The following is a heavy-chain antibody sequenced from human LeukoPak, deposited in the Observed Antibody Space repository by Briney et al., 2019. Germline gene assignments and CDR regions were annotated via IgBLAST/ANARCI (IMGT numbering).Heavy chain of an antibody. V-gene: IGHV4-39*07. J-gene: IGHJ6*03. Sequence: SETLSLTCTVSGGSISSSSYYWGWIRQPPGKGLEWIGSIYYSGSTYYNPSLKSRVTISVDTSKNQFSLKLSSVTAADTAVYYCARVYPYYYDSSAPKVHATNYYYYYYMDVWGKGTTVTVSS. CDR1: GGSISSSSYY. CDR3: ARVYPYYYDSSAPKVHATNYYYYYYMDV. D-gene: IGHD3-22*01. CDR2: IYYSGST.